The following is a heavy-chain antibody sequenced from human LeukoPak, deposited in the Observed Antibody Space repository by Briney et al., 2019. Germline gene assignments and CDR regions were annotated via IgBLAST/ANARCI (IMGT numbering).Heavy chain of an antibody. CDR1: GDSVSSNSAA. J-gene: IGHJ5*02. D-gene: IGHD6-19*01. CDR2: TYYRSKWYS. V-gene: IGHV6-1*01. Sequence: SQTLSLTCAISGDSVSSNSAAWNWIRQSPSRGLEWLGRTYYRSKWYSAYALSVKSRITINPDTSKNQSSLQLNSVTPEDTAVYYCARGGSITVAGNNWFDPWGQGTLVTVSS. CDR3: ARGGSITVAGNNWFDP.